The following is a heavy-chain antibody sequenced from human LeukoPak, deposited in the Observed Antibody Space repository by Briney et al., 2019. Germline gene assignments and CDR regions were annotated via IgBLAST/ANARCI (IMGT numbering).Heavy chain of an antibody. V-gene: IGHV4-59*11. CDR2: IYYSGST. CDR3: ARGMDSSNHYFDY. D-gene: IGHD3-22*01. Sequence: SETLSLTRTVSGGSISSHYWSWIRQPPGKGLEWIGYIYYSGSTNYNPSLKSRVTISVDTSKNQFSLKLSSVTAADTAVYYCARGMDSSNHYFDYWGQGTLVTVSS. CDR1: GGSISSHY. J-gene: IGHJ4*02.